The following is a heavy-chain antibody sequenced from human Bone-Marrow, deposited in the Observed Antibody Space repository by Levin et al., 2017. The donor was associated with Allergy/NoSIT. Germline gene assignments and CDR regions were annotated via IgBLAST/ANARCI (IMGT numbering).Heavy chain of an antibody. CDR1: GFIFSNFA. CDR3: AKDRGYSSGWAFDY. J-gene: IGHJ4*01. Sequence: GGSLRLSCSVSGFIFSNFAMSWVRQAPEKGLEWVAAISGSGGVINYVDSVKGRFTISRDNSKNTVFLQMNSLRDEDTAVYYCAKDRGYSSGWAFDYWGHGTLITVSS. V-gene: IGHV3-23*01. D-gene: IGHD6-19*01. CDR2: ISGSGGVI.